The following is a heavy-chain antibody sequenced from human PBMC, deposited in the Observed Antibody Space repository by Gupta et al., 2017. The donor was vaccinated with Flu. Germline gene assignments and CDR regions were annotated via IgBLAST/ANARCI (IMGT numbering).Heavy chain of an antibody. D-gene: IGHD2-21*01. V-gene: IGHV4-39*01. CDR3: ARHIGGVARNAFDI. J-gene: IGHJ3*02. CDR1: GGSISNSNYH. CDR2: IYYSGST. Sequence: QLQLQESGPGLVKPSETLSLTCPVSGGSISNSNYHWGWVRQSPGKEPEWIGNIYYSGSTYYNPPLRSRVAISVDTSKNQFSLNLNSVTAADTAVYFCARHIGGVARNAFDIWGRGTMVTVSS.